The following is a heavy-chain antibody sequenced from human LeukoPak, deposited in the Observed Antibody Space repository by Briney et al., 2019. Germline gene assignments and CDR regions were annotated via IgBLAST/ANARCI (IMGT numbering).Heavy chain of an antibody. CDR3: ARPLRVTMIRGAAFRASSDFDP. Sequence: ASVKVSCKASGYSFSGYYIHWVRQAPGQGLEWMGWINPNTGGTKYAQRFQDRVTMTRDTSISTAYMEVSRLRYDDTAVYYCARPLRVTMIRGAAFRASSDFDPWGQGTLVTVSS. CDR2: INPNTGGT. CDR1: GYSFSGYY. J-gene: IGHJ5*02. V-gene: IGHV1-2*02. D-gene: IGHD3-10*01.